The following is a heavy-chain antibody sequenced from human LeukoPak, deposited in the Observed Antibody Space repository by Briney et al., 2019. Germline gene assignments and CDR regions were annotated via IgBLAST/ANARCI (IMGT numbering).Heavy chain of an antibody. CDR3: AKDMARPGWDILVGDYYYGMDV. CDR2: FDPEDERM. CDR1: GYSLSEVS. J-gene: IGHJ6*02. V-gene: IGHV1-24*01. D-gene: IGHD1-26*01. Sequence: ASVKVSCKVSGYSLSEVSIHWVRQAPGKRPEWLGGFDPEDERMIYAQDFRGRVTMTDDTSTDTSYMELRSLTSEDTAVYYCAKDMARPGWDILVGDYYYGMDVWGQGTTVTVSS.